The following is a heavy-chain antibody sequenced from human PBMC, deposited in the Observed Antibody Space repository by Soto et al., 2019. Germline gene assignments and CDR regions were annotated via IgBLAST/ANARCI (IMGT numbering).Heavy chain of an antibody. CDR3: ASTVAGNFDY. CDR2: IYYSGST. CDR1: GGSISSYY. J-gene: IGHJ4*02. Sequence: SETMSLTCTVSGGSISSYYWSWIRQPPGKGLEWIGYIYYSGSTNYNPSLKILFTFSVDISKTLFSLMLSFFSAADTAVYYCASTVAGNFDYWGQGTLVTVSS. V-gene: IGHV4-59*08. D-gene: IGHD6-19*01.